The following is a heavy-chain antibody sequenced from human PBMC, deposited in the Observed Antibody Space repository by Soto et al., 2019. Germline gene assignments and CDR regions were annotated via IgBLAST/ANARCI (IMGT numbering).Heavy chain of an antibody. J-gene: IGHJ6*02. CDR2: IIPISDTT. CDR1: GGTFSSYA. Sequence: QVQLVQSGAEVKKPGSSVKVSCKASGGTFSSYAISWVRQAPGQGLEWMGGIIPISDTTNYAQKFQGRVTIAADESTSTGYMELSSLRSEDTAVYYCARSQGSSTSLEIYYYYYYGMDVWGQGTTVTVS. V-gene: IGHV1-69*01. D-gene: IGHD2-2*01. CDR3: ARSQGSSTSLEIYYYYYYGMDV.